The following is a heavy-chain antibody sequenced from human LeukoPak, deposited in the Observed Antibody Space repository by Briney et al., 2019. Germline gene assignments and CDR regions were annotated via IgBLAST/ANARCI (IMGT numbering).Heavy chain of an antibody. CDR3: VRGRGGSYDFDY. Sequence: GRSLRLSCVASGLTFSTSGMHWVRQAPGKGLEWVAAISRDGSDKYYTDSVQGRFTISRDNFKNTVYLQMNSLRDDDTAVYFCVRGRGGSYDFDYWGQGTLVSVSS. V-gene: IGHV3-30*03. J-gene: IGHJ4*02. CDR1: GLTFSTSG. D-gene: IGHD6-19*01. CDR2: ISRDGSDK.